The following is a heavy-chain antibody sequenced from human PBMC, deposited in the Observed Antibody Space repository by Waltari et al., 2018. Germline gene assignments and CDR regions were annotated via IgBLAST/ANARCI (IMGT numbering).Heavy chain of an antibody. V-gene: IGHV3-64*07. CDR3: ARDTTSDDAFDI. J-gene: IGHJ3*02. CDR1: GFTFSSYA. CDR2: ISSNGGST. D-gene: IGHD1-26*01. Sequence: EVQLVESGGGLVQPGGSLRLSCAASGFTFSSYAMHWVRQAPGKGLEYVSAISSNGGSTYYADSVKGRFTISRDNSKNTLYLQMGSLRAEDMAVYYCARDTTSDDAFDIWGQGTMVTVSS.